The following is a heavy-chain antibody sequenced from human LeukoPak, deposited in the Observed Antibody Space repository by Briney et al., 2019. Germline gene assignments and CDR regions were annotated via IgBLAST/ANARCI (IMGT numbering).Heavy chain of an antibody. CDR3: ARDWKTNSFDY. CDR1: EFTFTTYG. CDR2: LYYDGSNI. D-gene: IGHD1-1*01. V-gene: IGHV3-33*01. J-gene: IGHJ4*02. Sequence: GGSLRLSCAASEFTFTTYGMHWVRQAPGKGLEWVAFLYYDGSNIYYADYVKGRFTISRDISKNTLYLQMDSLRAEDTAIYYCARDWKTNSFDYWGQGTLVTVSS.